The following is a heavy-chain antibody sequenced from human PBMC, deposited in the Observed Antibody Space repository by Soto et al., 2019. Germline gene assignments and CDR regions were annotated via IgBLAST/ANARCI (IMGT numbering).Heavy chain of an antibody. CDR3: ARWIQLWSPIGRHYRYGDV. Sequence: QVQLQESGPGLVKPSQTLSLTCTVSGGSISSGDYYWSWIRQPPGKGLEWIGYIYYSGSTYYNPSLTGRVTISVDTSKNQSSLKLSSGTAADTAVYYCARWIQLWSPIGRHYRYGDVWGQGTTVTVSS. D-gene: IGHD5-18*01. CDR1: GGSISSGDYY. J-gene: IGHJ6*02. CDR2: IYYSGST. V-gene: IGHV4-30-4*01.